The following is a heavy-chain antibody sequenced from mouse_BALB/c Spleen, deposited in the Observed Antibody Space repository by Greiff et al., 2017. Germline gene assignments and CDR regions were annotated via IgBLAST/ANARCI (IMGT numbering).Heavy chain of an antibody. CDR1: GYTFTSYT. D-gene: IGHD2-1*01. CDR3: ARLDGKDYYAMDY. CDR2: INPSSGYT. Sequence: QVQLKQSGAELARPGASVKMSCKASGYTFTSYTMHWVKQRPGQGLEWIGYINPSSGYTNYNQKFKDKATLTADKSSSTAYMQLSSLTSEDSAVYYCARLDGKDYYAMDYWGQGTSVTVSS. V-gene: IGHV1-4*01. J-gene: IGHJ4*01.